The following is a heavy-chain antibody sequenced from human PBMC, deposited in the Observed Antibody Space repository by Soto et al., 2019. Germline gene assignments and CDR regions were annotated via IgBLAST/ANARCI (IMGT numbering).Heavy chain of an antibody. D-gene: IGHD5-18*01. Sequence: ASVKVSCKASGYTFTSYAMHWVRQAPGQRLEWMGWINAGNGNTKYSQKFQGRVTITRDTSASTAYMELSSLRSEDTAVYYCAREVSHGYVLRGMDVWGQGTTVTVSS. V-gene: IGHV1-3*01. CDR1: GYTFTSYA. CDR2: INAGNGNT. CDR3: AREVSHGYVLRGMDV. J-gene: IGHJ6*02.